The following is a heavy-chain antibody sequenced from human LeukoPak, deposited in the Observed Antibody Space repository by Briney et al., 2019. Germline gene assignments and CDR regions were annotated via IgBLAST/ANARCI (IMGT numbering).Heavy chain of an antibody. D-gene: IGHD2-2*01. V-gene: IGHV1-2*02. CDR2: INPNSGGT. CDR3: ARTGCSSTSCYYGDY. Sequence: ASVKVSCKASGYTFTGYYMHWVRQAPGQGLEWMGWINPNSGGTNYTQKFQGRVTMTRDTSISTAYMELSRLRSDDTAVYYRARTGCSSTSCYYGDYWGQGTLVTVSS. J-gene: IGHJ4*02. CDR1: GYTFTGYY.